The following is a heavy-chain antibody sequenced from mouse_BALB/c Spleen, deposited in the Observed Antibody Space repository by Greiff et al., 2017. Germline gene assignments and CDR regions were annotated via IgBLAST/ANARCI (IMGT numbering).Heavy chain of an antibody. Sequence: QVQLQQSGPGLVAPSQSLSITCTVSGFSLTGYGVNWVRQPPGKGLEWLGMIWGDGSTDYNSALKSRLSISKDNSKSQVFLKMNSLQTDDTARYYCAREGYGNYESMDYWGQGTSVTVSS. CDR3: AREGYGNYESMDY. V-gene: IGHV2-6-7*01. CDR2: IWGDGST. J-gene: IGHJ4*01. D-gene: IGHD2-10*02. CDR1: GFSLTGYG.